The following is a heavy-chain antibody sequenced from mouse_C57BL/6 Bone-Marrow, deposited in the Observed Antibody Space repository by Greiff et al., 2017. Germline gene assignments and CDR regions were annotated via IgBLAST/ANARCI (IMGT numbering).Heavy chain of an antibody. D-gene: IGHD2-4*01. CDR1: GFTFSSYG. CDR2: ISSGGSYT. J-gene: IGHJ3*01. Sequence: EVMLVESGGDLVKPGGSLKLSCAASGFTFSSYGMSWVRQTPDKRLEWVATISSGGSYTYYPDSVKGRFTISRDNAKNTLYLQMSSLKSEDTAMYYCARQFYYDYDDWFAYWGQGTLVTVSA. CDR3: ARQFYYDYDDWFAY. V-gene: IGHV5-6*01.